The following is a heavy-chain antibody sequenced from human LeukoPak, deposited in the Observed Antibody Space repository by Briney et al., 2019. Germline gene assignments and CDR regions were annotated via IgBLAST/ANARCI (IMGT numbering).Heavy chain of an antibody. J-gene: IGHJ4*02. Sequence: SETLSLTCTVSGGSISSGGYYWSWIRQHPGKGLEWVGYIYYSGSTYYNPSLKSRVTISVDTSKNQFSLKLSSVTAADTAVYYWARGDTGYSSGWVDYWGQGTLVTVSS. D-gene: IGHD6-19*01. CDR2: IYYSGST. V-gene: IGHV4-31*03. CDR3: ARGDTGYSSGWVDY. CDR1: GGSISSGGYY.